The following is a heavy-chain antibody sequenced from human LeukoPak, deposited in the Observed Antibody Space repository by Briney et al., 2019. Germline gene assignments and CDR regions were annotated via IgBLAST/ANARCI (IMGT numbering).Heavy chain of an antibody. CDR1: GFTFSSYA. J-gene: IGHJ4*02. CDR2: ISGSGGST. CDR3: AKDRGYCSSTSCYRYFDY. D-gene: IGHD2-2*01. V-gene: IGHV3-23*01. Sequence: GGSLRLSCAASGFTFSSYAMSWVRQAPGKGLEWVSAISGSGGSTYYADSVKGRFTISRDNSRNTLYLQMNSLRAEDTAVYYCAKDRGYCSSTSCYRYFDYWGQGTLVTVSS.